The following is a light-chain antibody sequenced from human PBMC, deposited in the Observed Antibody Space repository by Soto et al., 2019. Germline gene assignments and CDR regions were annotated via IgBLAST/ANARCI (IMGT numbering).Light chain of an antibody. J-gene: IGLJ2*01. Sequence: QSALTQPASVSGSVGQSITLSCTGTSSDVGAYNYVSWFLQRPGKAPKLIIYDVSNRPSGVSNRFSCSKSGNTASLTISGLQTEDEADYHCSSYTSSSTVIFGGGTKVTVL. CDR3: SSYTSSSTVI. V-gene: IGLV2-14*03. CDR2: DVS. CDR1: SSDVGAYNY.